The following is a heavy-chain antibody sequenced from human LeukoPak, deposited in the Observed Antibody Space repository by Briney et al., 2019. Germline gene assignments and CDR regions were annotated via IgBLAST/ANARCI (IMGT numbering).Heavy chain of an antibody. V-gene: IGHV3-11*01. J-gene: IGHJ6*03. Sequence: GGSLRLSCAASGFTFSDYYMSWIRQAPGKGLEWVSYISSSGSTIYYADSVKGRFTISRDNAKNSLYLQMNSLRAEDTAVYYCARVWGYCSSTSCYYPAYYYYMDVWGKGTTVTVSS. CDR2: ISSSGSTI. CDR1: GFTFSDYY. CDR3: ARVWGYCSSTSCYYPAYYYYMDV. D-gene: IGHD2-2*01.